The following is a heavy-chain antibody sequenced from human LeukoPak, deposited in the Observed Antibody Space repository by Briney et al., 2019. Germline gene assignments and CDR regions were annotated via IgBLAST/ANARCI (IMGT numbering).Heavy chain of an antibody. CDR1: GFTFSSYG. D-gene: IGHD3-16*01. CDR3: ARGNSYGYRVVDY. J-gene: IGHJ4*02. Sequence: GGSLRLSCAASGFTFSSYGMHWVRQAPGKGLEWVAVIYNGGSTSYADSVKGRFTISRDNSKNSLYVQMNSLRAEDTAVYYCARGNSYGYRVVDYWGQGTQVTVSS. V-gene: IGHV3-NL1*01. CDR2: IYNGGST.